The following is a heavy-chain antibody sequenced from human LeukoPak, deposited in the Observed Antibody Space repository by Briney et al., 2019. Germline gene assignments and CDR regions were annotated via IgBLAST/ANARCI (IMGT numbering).Heavy chain of an antibody. D-gene: IGHD6-13*01. J-gene: IGHJ3*02. CDR3: ARIKIAAADAFDI. V-gene: IGHV3-21*01. CDR1: GFTFSSYS. Sequence: GGSLRLSCAASGFTFSSYSMNWVRQAPGKGLEWVSSISSSSSYIYYADSVKGRFTISRDNAKNSLYLQMNSLRAEDTAVYYCARIKIAAADAFDIWGQGTMVTVSS. CDR2: ISSSSSYI.